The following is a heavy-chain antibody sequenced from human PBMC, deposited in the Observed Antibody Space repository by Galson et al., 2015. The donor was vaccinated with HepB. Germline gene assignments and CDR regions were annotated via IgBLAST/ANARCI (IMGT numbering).Heavy chain of an antibody. Sequence: SLRLSCAASGFTFSSYAMHWVRQAPGKGLEWVAVISYDGSNKYYADSVKGRFTISRDNSKNTLYLQMNSLRAEDTAVYYCARDYIVVVPAASLGAFDIWGQGTMVTVSS. CDR2: ISYDGSNK. J-gene: IGHJ3*02. V-gene: IGHV3-30-3*01. D-gene: IGHD2-2*01. CDR3: ARDYIVVVPAASLGAFDI. CDR1: GFTFSSYA.